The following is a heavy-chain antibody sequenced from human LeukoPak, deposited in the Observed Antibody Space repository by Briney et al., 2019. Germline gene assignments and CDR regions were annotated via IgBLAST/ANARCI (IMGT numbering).Heavy chain of an antibody. J-gene: IGHJ4*02. CDR1: GGSVSSGSYY. CDR3: ARVIMGSGSYPFDY. D-gene: IGHD1-26*01. V-gene: IGHV4-61*01. Sequence: ETLSLTCTVSGGSVSSGSYYWSWIRQPPGRGLEWIGYIYYSGSTNYNPSLKSRVTISVDTSKNQFSLKLSSVTAADTAVYYCARVIMGSGSYPFDYWGQGTLVTVSS. CDR2: IYYSGST.